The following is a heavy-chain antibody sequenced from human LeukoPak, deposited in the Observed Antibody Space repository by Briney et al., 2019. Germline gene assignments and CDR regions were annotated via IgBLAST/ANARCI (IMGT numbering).Heavy chain of an antibody. Sequence: EGSLRLSCAASGFTFSSYGMHWVRQAPGKGLGWVAVISYDGSNKYYADSVKGRFTISRDNSKNTLYLQMNSLRAEDTAVYYCAKVSIAVAWGQGTLVTVSS. D-gene: IGHD6-19*01. V-gene: IGHV3-30*18. J-gene: IGHJ5*02. CDR2: ISYDGSNK. CDR1: GFTFSSYG. CDR3: AKVSIAVA.